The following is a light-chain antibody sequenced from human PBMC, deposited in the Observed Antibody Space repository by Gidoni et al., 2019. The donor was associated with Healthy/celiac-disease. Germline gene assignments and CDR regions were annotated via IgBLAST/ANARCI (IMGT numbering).Light chain of an antibody. CDR3: QQYNNWPLWT. Sequence: EIVMPQSPATLSVSPGERATLSCRASQSVSSNLAWYQQKPGQAPRLLIYGASTRATGIPARFSGSGSGTEFTLTISSLQSEDFAVYYCQQYNNWPLWTFSQGTKVEIK. CDR1: QSVSSN. CDR2: GAS. V-gene: IGKV3-15*01. J-gene: IGKJ1*01.